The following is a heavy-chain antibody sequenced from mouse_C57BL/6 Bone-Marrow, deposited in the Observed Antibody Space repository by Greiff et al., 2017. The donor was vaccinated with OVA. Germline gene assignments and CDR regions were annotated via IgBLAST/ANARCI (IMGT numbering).Heavy chain of an antibody. CDR2: ISNGGGST. CDR3: ARQENWVYAMDY. D-gene: IGHD4-1*01. CDR1: GFTFSDYY. V-gene: IGHV5-12*01. Sequence: EVQVVESGGGLVQPGGSLKLSCAASGFTFSDYYMYWVRQTPEKRLEWVAYISNGGGSTYYPDTVKGRFTISRDNAKNTLYLQMSRLKSEDTAMYYCARQENWVYAMDYWGQGTSVTVSS. J-gene: IGHJ4*01.